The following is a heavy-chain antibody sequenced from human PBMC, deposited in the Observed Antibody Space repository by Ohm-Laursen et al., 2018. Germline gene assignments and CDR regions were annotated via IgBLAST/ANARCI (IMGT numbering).Heavy chain of an antibody. CDR2: IKRKADGETT. CDR1: GFTFSNAW. V-gene: IGHV3-15*01. D-gene: IGHD1-26*01. J-gene: IGHJ4*02. Sequence: GSLRLSCTASGFTFSNAWMSWVRQAPGKGLEWVGRIKRKADGETTDYAAPVKGRFTISRDDSKKTLYLQMNSLKTEDTAVYYCSSDSGYKWELRAAGFDFWGQGTMVTVSS. CDR3: SSDSGYKWELRAAGFDF.